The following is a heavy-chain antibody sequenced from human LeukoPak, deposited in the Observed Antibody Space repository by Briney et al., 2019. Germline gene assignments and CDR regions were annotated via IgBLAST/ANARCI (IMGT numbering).Heavy chain of an antibody. CDR3: ASGASSWYYFDY. Sequence: SETLSLTCTVSGGSIRSGDYYWSWIRQPPGKGLEWIGYIYYSGSTNYNPSLKSRVTISVDTSKNQFSLKLSSVTAADTAVYYCASGASSWYYFDYWGQGTLVTVSS. CDR1: GGSIRSGDYY. J-gene: IGHJ4*02. D-gene: IGHD6-13*01. V-gene: IGHV4-61*08. CDR2: IYYSGST.